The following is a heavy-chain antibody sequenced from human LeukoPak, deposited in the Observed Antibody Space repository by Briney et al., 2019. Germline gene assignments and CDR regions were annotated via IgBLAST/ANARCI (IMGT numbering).Heavy chain of an antibody. Sequence: GASVKVSCKASGGTFSSYAISWVRQAPGQGLEWMGGIIPIFGTANYAQKFQGRVTITADKSTSTAYMELSSLRSEDTAVYYCAREIDYGGNSVDWGQGTLVTVSP. D-gene: IGHD4-23*01. J-gene: IGHJ4*02. V-gene: IGHV1-69*06. CDR1: GGTFSSYA. CDR2: IIPIFGTA. CDR3: AREIDYGGNSVD.